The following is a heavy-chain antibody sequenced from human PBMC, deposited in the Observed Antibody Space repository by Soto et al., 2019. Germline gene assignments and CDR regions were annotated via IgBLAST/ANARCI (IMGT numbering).Heavy chain of an antibody. V-gene: IGHV3-7*03. D-gene: IGHD5-12*01. J-gene: IGHJ4*02. CDR3: TTDGGYDTYDY. CDR1: GFTFRNTG. Sequence: GGSLRLSCAATGFTFRNTGMTWVRQAPGKGLEWLANIKTDGSQTNYVESVKGRFIISRDNSRNLLYLQMSSLRAEDTAVYYCTTDGGYDTYDYWGQGTLVTVSS. CDR2: IKTDGSQT.